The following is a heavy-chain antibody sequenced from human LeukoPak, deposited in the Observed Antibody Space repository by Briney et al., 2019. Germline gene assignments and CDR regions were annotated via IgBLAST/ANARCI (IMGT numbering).Heavy chain of an antibody. CDR3: ARDLSVAGGSKAYYYGMDV. D-gene: IGHD6-19*01. V-gene: IGHV3-11*01. CDR1: GFTFSDYY. CDR2: ISSSGSTI. J-gene: IGHJ6*02. Sequence: PGGSLRLSCAASGFTFSDYYMSWIRQAPGKGLEWVSYISSSGSTIYYADSVKGRFTISRDNAKNSLYLQMNSLRAEDTAVYYCARDLSVAGGSKAYYYGMDVWGQGPTVTVSS.